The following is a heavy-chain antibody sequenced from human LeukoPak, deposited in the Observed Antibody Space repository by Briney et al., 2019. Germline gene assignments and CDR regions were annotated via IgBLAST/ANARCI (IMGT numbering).Heavy chain of an antibody. CDR2: ISSSSSYI. CDR1: GFTFSSYS. CDR3: ARDLVLPTAPISAGGF. Sequence: GGSLRLSCAASGFTFSSYSMNWVRQAPGKGLEWVSSISSSSSYIYYADSVKGRFTISRDNAKSSLYLQMNSLRAEDTAVYYCARDLVLPTAPISAGGFWGQGTLVTVSS. J-gene: IGHJ4*02. V-gene: IGHV3-21*01. D-gene: IGHD2-2*01.